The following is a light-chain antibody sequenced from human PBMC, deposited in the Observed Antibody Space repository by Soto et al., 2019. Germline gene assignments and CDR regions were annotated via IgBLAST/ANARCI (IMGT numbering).Light chain of an antibody. CDR3: QQYGGSPFT. CDR1: RSVSVNS. CDR2: AAS. V-gene: IGKV3-20*01. Sequence: IVLTQSPGTLSLSPGERGPLSCRSSRSVSVNSLAWYQQKGGQAPRLLIYAASTRATGVPDRFSGTGSGTDFALTISRLETDDSAVYYCQQYGGSPFTFGPGTKVDI. J-gene: IGKJ3*01.